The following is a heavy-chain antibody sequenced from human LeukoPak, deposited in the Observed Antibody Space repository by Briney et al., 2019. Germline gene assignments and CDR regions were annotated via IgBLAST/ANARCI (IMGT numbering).Heavy chain of an antibody. CDR2: IKQDGGEK. CDR3: ARDPYYDSSLTLP. V-gene: IGHV3-7*01. D-gene: IGHD3-22*01. CDR1: GFTFSSYW. Sequence: GGSLRLSCAASGFTFSSYWMSWVRRAPGKGLEWVANIKQDGGEKYYVDSVKGRFTISRDNAKTSLYLQMNSLRAEDTAVYYCARDPYYDSSLTLPWGQGTLVTVSS. J-gene: IGHJ5*02.